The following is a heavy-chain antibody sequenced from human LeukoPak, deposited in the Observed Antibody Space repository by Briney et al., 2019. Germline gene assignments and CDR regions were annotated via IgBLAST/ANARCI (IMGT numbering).Heavy chain of an antibody. J-gene: IGHJ5*02. V-gene: IGHV1-69*04. Sequence: SVKVSCKASGGTFSSYAISWVRQAPGQGLEWMGRIIPILGIANYAQKFQGRVTITADKSTSTAYMELSSLRSEDTAVYYCVRDELTTTQLAYCGGDCYSPWFDPWGQGTLVTVSS. CDR2: IIPILGIA. CDR1: GGTFSSYA. CDR3: VRDELTTTQLAYCGGDCYSPWFDP. D-gene: IGHD2-21*01.